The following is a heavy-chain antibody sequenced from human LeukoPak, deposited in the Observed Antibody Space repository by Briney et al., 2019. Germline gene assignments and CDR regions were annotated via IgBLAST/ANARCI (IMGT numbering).Heavy chain of an antibody. CDR3: ARGGYDILTGYRPFGY. CDR2: IYYSGST. J-gene: IGHJ4*02. Sequence: KSSETLSLTCTVSGGSISSGDYYWSWIRQPPGKGLEWIGYIYYSGSTYYNPSLKSRVTISVDTSKNQFSLKLSSVTAADTAVYYCARGGYDILTGYRPFGYWGQGTLVTVSS. V-gene: IGHV4-30-4*01. CDR1: GGSISSGDYY. D-gene: IGHD3-9*01.